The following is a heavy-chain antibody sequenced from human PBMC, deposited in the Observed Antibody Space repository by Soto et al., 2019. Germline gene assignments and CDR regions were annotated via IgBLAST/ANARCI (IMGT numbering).Heavy chain of an antibody. CDR2: IYYSGST. CDR1: GASISSYY. Sequence: PXETLSLTCTVSGASISSYYWSWIRQPPGKGLEWIGYIYYSGSTNYNPSLKSRVTISVDTSKNQFSLKLSSVTAADTAVYYCARGGYFDWSPPGYWGQGTLVTVSS. J-gene: IGHJ4*02. CDR3: ARGGYFDWSPPGY. D-gene: IGHD3-9*01. V-gene: IGHV4-59*01.